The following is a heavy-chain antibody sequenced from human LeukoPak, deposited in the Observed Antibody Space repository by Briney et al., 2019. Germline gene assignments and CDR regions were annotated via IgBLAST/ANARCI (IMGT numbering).Heavy chain of an antibody. V-gene: IGHV1-46*01. J-gene: IGHJ4*02. CDR2: INPSVGST. Sequence: ASVKVSCKASGFTFSNYYIHWVRQAPGQGLEYMGIINPSVGSTNYAQKFQGRVTMTSDTSTSTVYMELNRLRSEDTALYYCARDRMGSIPSPFDYWGQGTLITVSS. D-gene: IGHD2-21*01. CDR1: GFTFSNYY. CDR3: ARDRMGSIPSPFDY.